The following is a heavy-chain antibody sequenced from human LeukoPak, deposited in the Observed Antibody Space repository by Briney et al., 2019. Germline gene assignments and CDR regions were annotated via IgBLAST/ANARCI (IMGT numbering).Heavy chain of an antibody. CDR2: ISGSGGST. CDR3: AKDRANYDILTGYYGPFDY. V-gene: IGHV3-23*01. J-gene: IGHJ4*02. Sequence: GGFLRLSCAASGFTFSSYAMSWVRQAPGKGLEWVSAISGSGGSTYYADSVKGRFTISRDNSKNTLYLQMNSLRAEDTAVYYCAKDRANYDILTGYYGPFDYWGQGTLVTVSS. CDR1: GFTFSSYA. D-gene: IGHD3-9*01.